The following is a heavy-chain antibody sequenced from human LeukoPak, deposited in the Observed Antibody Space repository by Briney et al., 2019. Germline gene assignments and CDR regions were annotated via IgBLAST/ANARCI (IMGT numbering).Heavy chain of an antibody. CDR2: MNPNSGGT. D-gene: IGHD1-26*01. CDR3: ASGGGRTGYSGSFFDLDY. V-gene: IGHV1-2*02. CDR1: GYTFTGYY. J-gene: IGHJ4*02. Sequence: ASVKVSCKASGYTFTGYYMHWVRQAPGQGLEWMGWMNPNSGGTNYAQKFQGRVTMTRDTSISTAYMELSRLRSDDTAVYYCASGGGRTGYSGSFFDLDYWGQGTLVTVSS.